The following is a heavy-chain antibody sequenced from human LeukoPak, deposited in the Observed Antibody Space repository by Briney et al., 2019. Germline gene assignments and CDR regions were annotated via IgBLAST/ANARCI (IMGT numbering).Heavy chain of an antibody. CDR2: IIPIFGTA. D-gene: IGHD3-22*01. CDR3: AKSRTTSSASSDY. V-gene: IGHV1-69*13. J-gene: IGHJ4*02. Sequence: SVKVSCKASGGTFSSYAISWVRQAPGQGLEWMGGIIPIFGTANYAQKFQGRVTITADESTSTAYMELSSLRSEDTAVYYCAKSRTTSSASSDYWGQGTLVTVSS. CDR1: GGTFSSYA.